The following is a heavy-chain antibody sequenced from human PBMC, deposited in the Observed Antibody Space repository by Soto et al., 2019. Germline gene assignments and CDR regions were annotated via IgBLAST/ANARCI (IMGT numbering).Heavy chain of an antibody. V-gene: IGHV3-23*01. Sequence: EVQLLESGGGLVQPGGSLRLSCAASGFTFRTSAMSWVRQAPGKGLVWVSAINFSGTSTYYADSVKGRFTISRDNSKNTQYLQMNSLRAEDPAVYYCAKDPVGKAVAGSTFDNGGQGTLVTVSS. CDR2: INFSGTST. J-gene: IGHJ4*02. CDR1: GFTFRTSA. CDR3: AKDPVGKAVAGSTFDN. D-gene: IGHD6-19*01.